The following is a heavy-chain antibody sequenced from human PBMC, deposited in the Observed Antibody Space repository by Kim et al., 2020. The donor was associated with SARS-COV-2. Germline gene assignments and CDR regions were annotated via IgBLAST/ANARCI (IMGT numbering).Heavy chain of an antibody. V-gene: IGHV3-30*04. Sequence: GGSLRLSCAASGFTFSSYAMHWVRQAPGKGLEWVAVISYDGSNKYYADSVKGRFTISRDNSKNTLYLQMNSLRAEDTAVYYCARARFTFDWLLPDYWGQGTLVTVSS. J-gene: IGHJ4*02. CDR3: ARARFTFDWLLPDY. D-gene: IGHD3-9*01. CDR2: ISYDGSNK. CDR1: GFTFSSYA.